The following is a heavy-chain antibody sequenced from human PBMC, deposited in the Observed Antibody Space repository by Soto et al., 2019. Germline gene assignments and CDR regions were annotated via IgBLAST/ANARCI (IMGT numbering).Heavy chain of an antibody. Sequence: GGSLRLSCAASGFSFSNYAMSWVRQAPAQGLEWVASITTRGGRTYYVDSVKGRFTISRDNFANALYLEMNSLTAEDTAIYYCAKESYYESSGYSSFDYWGQGALVTVSS. J-gene: IGHJ4*02. CDR1: GFSFSNYA. D-gene: IGHD3-22*01. CDR2: ITTRGGRT. CDR3: AKESYYESSGYSSFDY. V-gene: IGHV3-23*01.